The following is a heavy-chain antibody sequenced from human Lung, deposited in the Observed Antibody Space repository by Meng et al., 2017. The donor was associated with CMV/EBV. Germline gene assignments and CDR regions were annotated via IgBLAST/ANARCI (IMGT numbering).Heavy chain of an antibody. CDR3: AKGGYSGSSYAWFDS. J-gene: IGHJ5*01. CDR2: INPGSGGT. D-gene: IGHD1-26*01. V-gene: IGHV1-2*02. Sequence: SGYTFTSYYISWVRQAPGQGLQWMGWINPGSGGTYYAQNYQGRVTMTRDTSMRTVYMDLNRLISDDTAVYYCAKGGYSGSSYAWFDSWGQGTLVTVSS. CDR1: GYTFTSYY.